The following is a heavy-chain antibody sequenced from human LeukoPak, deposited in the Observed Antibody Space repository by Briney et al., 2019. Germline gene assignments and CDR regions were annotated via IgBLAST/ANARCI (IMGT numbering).Heavy chain of an antibody. CDR2: INSDGSST. CDR3: ASTIAVAATDY. D-gene: IGHD6-19*01. V-gene: IGHV3-74*01. J-gene: IGHJ4*02. Sequence: QPGGSLRLSCAASGITFSSYWMHWVRQAPGKGLVWVSRINSDGSSTSYADSVKGRFTISRDNAKNTLYLQMNSLRAEDTAVYYCASTIAVAATDYWGQGTLVTVSS. CDR1: GITFSSYW.